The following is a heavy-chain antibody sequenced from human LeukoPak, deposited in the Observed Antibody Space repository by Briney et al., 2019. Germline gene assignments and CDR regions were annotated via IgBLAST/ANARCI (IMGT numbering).Heavy chain of an antibody. Sequence: PGGSLRLSCAASGFTFSSYTMNWVRQAPGKGLEWVSFISSSSSYIYFADSAKGRFTISRDNAKNSLYLQMNSLRAEDTAVYYCARAISTAYGSAYTPRGYYYYMDVWGKGTTVTVSS. CDR3: ARAISTAYGSAYTPRGYYYYMDV. V-gene: IGHV3-21*01. J-gene: IGHJ6*03. D-gene: IGHD3-10*01. CDR2: ISSSSSYI. CDR1: GFTFSSYT.